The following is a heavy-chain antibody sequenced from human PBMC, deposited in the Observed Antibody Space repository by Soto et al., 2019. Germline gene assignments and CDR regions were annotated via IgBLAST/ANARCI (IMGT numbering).Heavy chain of an antibody. V-gene: IGHV1-18*01. CDR1: GYTFTSYG. CDR2: ISAYNGNT. Sequence: ASVKVSCKASGYTFTSYGISWVRQAPGQGLEWMGWISAYNGNTNYAQKLQGRVTMTTDTSTSTAYMELRSLRSDDTAVYYCARAQEETRYLSLSGRVNWFDPWGQGTLVTVSS. CDR3: ARAQEETRYLSLSGRVNWFDP. J-gene: IGHJ5*02. D-gene: IGHD1-26*01.